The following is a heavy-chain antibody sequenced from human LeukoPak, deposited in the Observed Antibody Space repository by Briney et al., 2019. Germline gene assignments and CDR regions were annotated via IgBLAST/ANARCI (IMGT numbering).Heavy chain of an antibody. CDR3: ARGWSSWSYFGY. D-gene: IGHD6-13*01. J-gene: IGHJ4*02. CDR2: ISSGGST. V-gene: IGHV3-66*01. CDR1: GITVSANY. Sequence: GGSLRLSCAASGITVSANYWNWVRQAPGKGLEWVSVISSGGSTSYADSVKGRFTISRDNSKNTLYLQMNSLRAEDTAVYYCARGWSSWSYFGYWGQGTLVTVSA.